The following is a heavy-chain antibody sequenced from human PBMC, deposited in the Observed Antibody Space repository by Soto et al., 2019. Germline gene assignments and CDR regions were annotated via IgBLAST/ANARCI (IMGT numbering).Heavy chain of an antibody. Sequence: QVQLQESGPGLVKSSQTLSLTCTVSGGSISSGGNYWSWIRQHPGKGLEWIGYIYHSGSTYYNPSLKSRATISVDTSKNQFSLKLNSVTAADTAVYYCARARMVRGVIYYYGMDVWGQGTTVTVSS. CDR2: IYHSGST. CDR3: ARARMVRGVIYYYGMDV. J-gene: IGHJ6*02. CDR1: GGSISSGGNY. D-gene: IGHD3-10*01. V-gene: IGHV4-31*03.